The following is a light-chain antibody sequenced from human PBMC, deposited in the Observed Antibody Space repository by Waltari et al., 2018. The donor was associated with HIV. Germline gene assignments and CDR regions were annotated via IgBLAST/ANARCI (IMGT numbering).Light chain of an antibody. CDR2: RND. CDR1: SSNIGSNN. Sequence: QSVLTQPPSASGTPGQRVTISCSGSSSNIGSNNVYWYQQLPRTPPRLLIQRNDQRHSGVSDRFAGSKSVTAASLAISGLRYDDEAEYFCATWDDSLSAWLFGGGTKVTVL. CDR3: ATWDDSLSAWL. J-gene: IGLJ3*02. V-gene: IGLV1-47*01.